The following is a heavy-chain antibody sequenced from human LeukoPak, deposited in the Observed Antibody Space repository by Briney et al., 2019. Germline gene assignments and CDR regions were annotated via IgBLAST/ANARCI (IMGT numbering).Heavy chain of an antibody. J-gene: IGHJ4*02. CDR3: ARGPYSSGSSADY. D-gene: IGHD6-19*01. V-gene: IGHV3-74*01. CDR1: GFTFTTTW. CDR2: IYSDGSTT. Sequence: PGGSLRLSCAASGFTFTTTWMYWVRQPPGKGLAWVSRIYSDGSTTTYADSVKGRFTISRDNAKNMVYLQMNSLRAEDTAVYYCARGPYSSGSSADYWGQGTLVTVSS.